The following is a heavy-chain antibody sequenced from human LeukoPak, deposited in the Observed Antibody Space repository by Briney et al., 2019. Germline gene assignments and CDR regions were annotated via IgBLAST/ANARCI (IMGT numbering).Heavy chain of an antibody. Sequence: GGSLILSCAASGFTFSSYAMHWVRQAPGKGLEWVAVISYDGSNKYYADSVKGRFTISRDNSKNTLYLQMNSLRAEDTAVYYCARDKGDHFDYWGQGTLVTVSS. D-gene: IGHD3-10*01. V-gene: IGHV3-30-3*01. J-gene: IGHJ4*02. CDR3: ARDKGDHFDY. CDR2: ISYDGSNK. CDR1: GFTFSSYA.